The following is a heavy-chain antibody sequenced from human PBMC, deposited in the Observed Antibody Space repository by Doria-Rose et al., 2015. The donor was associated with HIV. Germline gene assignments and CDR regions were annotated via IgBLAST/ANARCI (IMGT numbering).Heavy chain of an antibody. J-gene: IGHJ4*02. CDR3: ARIKSGRWYHKYYFDF. CDR2: IFSDDEG. D-gene: IGHD6-13*01. CDR1: GVSLSSPGMG. V-gene: IGHV2-26*01. Sequence: QITLKESGPVLVKPTETLTLTCTVSGVSLSSPGMGVSWIRQPPGKALEWLANIFSDDEGAYKTSLKSRLTISRGTSKRQVVLTMTDMDPVDTATYYCARIKSGRWYHKYYFDFWGQGTLVIVSA.